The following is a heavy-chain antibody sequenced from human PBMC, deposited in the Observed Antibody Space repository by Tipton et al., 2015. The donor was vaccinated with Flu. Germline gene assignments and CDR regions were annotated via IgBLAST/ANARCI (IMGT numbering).Heavy chain of an antibody. V-gene: IGHV4-59*01. CDR1: GGSISSYY. J-gene: IGHJ6*02. CDR3: ARDRGAYYPYYYGMDV. CDR2: IYYSGST. D-gene: IGHD3-10*01. Sequence: TLSLTCTVSGGSISSYYWSWIRQPPGKGLEWIGYIYYSGSTNYNPSLKSRVTISVDTSKNQFSLKLSSVTAADTAVYYCARDRGAYYPYYYGMDVWGQGTTVTVSS.